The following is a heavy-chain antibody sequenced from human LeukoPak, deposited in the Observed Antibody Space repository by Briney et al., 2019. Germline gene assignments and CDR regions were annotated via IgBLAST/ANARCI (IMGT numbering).Heavy chain of an antibody. CDR1: GGSLSGYF. J-gene: IGHJ3*02. CDR2: INHRGST. V-gene: IGHV4-34*01. CDR3: ARETIWARGAFDI. Sequence: KPSETLSLTCAVYGGSLSGYFWSWIRQPPGTGNGLEWIGEINHRGSTNYNPSLKSRVTISVDTSKNYFSLKMSSVTAADTAVYYCARETIWARGAFDIWGQGTKITVSS. D-gene: IGHD5-24*01.